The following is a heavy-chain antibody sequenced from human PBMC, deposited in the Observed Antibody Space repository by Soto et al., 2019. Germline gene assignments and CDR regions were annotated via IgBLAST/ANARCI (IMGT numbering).Heavy chain of an antibody. CDR2: ISSDGSRK. J-gene: IGHJ5*02. D-gene: IGHD1-26*01. CDR1: GFTFSTYA. CDR3: ARDSVGATIRGWFDP. V-gene: IGHV3-30*04. Sequence: QVQLVESGGGVVQPGKSLRLSCAASGFTFSTYAMHWVRQAPGKGLEWVAFISSDGSRKYYADSVQGRFTISRDNSKNTLYLQMNSIKADDAAVYHCARDSVGATIRGWFDPWGQGIMVTLSS.